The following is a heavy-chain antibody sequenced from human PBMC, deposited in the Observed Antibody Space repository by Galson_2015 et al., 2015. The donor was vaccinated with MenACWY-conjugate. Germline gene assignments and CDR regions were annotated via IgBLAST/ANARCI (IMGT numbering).Heavy chain of an antibody. V-gene: IGHV3-33*06. CDR3: AKRGAITASIWKDAFDI. Sequence: SLRLSCAASGFTFNSHGMHWVCQAPGKGLEWVAVIWYDGSNKYYADSVKGRFTISRDNSKNTVYLQMDSLRAEDTAMYYCAKRGAITASIWKDAFDIRGQGTMVTVSS. J-gene: IGHJ3*02. CDR2: IWYDGSNK. CDR1: GFTFNSHG. D-gene: IGHD1-26*01.